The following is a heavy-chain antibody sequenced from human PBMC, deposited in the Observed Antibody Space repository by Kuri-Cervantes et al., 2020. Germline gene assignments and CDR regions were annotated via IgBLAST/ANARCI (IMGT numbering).Heavy chain of an antibody. J-gene: IGHJ6*02. CDR2: IYHSGST. D-gene: IGHD1-26*01. CDR3: ARGLVSYFDIYYYYGTDV. CDR1: GGSISSSNW. Sequence: SETLSLTCAVSGGSISSSNWWSWVRQPPGKGLEWIGEIYHSGSTNYNPSLKSRVTISVDTSKNQFSLKLSSVTAADTAVYYCARGLVSYFDIYYYYGTDVWGQGTTVTVSS. V-gene: IGHV4-4*02.